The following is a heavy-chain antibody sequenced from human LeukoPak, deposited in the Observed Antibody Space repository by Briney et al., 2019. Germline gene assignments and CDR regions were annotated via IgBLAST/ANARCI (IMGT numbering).Heavy chain of an antibody. CDR2: ISGRGGST. CDR1: GFTFSSYA. V-gene: IGHV3-23*01. Sequence: PGGSLRLSCAASGFTFSSYAMSWVRQAPGRGRGWVSAISGRGGSTYYADSVKGRFTISRDNSKNTLYLQMNSLRAEDTAVYYCAKHPTLGIYGVTFDYCGQGTLVTVSS. CDR3: AKHPTLGIYGVTFDY. J-gene: IGHJ4*02. D-gene: IGHD4-17*01.